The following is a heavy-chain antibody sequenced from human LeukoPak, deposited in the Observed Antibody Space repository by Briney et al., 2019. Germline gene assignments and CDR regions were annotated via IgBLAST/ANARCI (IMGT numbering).Heavy chain of an antibody. V-gene: IGHV1-46*01. CDR1: GYTFTSYY. CDR3: ARDPPNCSSTSCYGSGAFDI. J-gene: IGHJ3*02. Sequence: ASVKVSCKASGYTFTSYYMHWVRQAPGQGLEWMGIINPSGGSTSYAQKFQGRVTMTRDTSTSTVHMELSSLRSEDTAVYYCARDPPNCSSTSCYGSGAFDIWGQGTMVTVSS. CDR2: INPSGGST. D-gene: IGHD2-2*01.